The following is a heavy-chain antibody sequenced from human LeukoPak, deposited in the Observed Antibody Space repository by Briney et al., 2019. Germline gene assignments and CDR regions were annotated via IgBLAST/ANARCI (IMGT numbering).Heavy chain of an antibody. CDR3: ARSGEVVFDY. V-gene: IGHV1-8*02. D-gene: IGHD3-3*01. CDR2: MNPNSGNT. Sequence: GASVKVSCKASGYTFTGYYMHWVRQATGQGLEWMGWMNPNSGNTGYAQKFQGGVTMTRNTSISTAYMELSSLRSEDTAVYYCARSGEVVFDYWGQGTLVTVSS. J-gene: IGHJ4*02. CDR1: GYTFTGYY.